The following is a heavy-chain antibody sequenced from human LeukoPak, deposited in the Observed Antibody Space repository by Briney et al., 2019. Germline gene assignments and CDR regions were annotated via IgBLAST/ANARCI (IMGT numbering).Heavy chain of an antibody. J-gene: IGHJ4*02. CDR1: GFTFSSYA. V-gene: IGHV3-23*01. D-gene: IGHD5-18*01. CDR3: AKDISQGYTYGFIEQDF. Sequence: GGSLRLSCAASGFTFSSYAMSWVRQAPGKGLEWVSAISGDDGSTYYADSLKGRFTISRDNSKNTLYLQMNSLRAEDTAVYYCAKDISQGYTYGFIEQDFWGQGTPVTVSS. CDR2: ISGDDGST.